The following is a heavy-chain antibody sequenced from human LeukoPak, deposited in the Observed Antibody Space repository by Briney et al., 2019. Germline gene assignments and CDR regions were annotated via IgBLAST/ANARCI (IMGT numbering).Heavy chain of an antibody. CDR1: GFTLSSYE. V-gene: IGHV3-NL1*01. Sequence: GGSLRLSCTVSGFTLSSYEMTWIRQAPGKGLEWVSSIEYSETSTHYADSVKGRFTISRDNSKNTLYLQMNSLRAEDTAVYYCAKEGQAYCGGDCYNDYWGQGTLVTVSS. D-gene: IGHD2-21*02. J-gene: IGHJ4*02. CDR2: IEYSETST. CDR3: AKEGQAYCGGDCYNDY.